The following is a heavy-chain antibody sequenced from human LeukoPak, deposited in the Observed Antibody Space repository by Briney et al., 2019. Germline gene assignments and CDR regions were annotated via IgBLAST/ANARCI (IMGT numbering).Heavy chain of an antibody. CDR1: SGSLRENY. V-gene: IGHV4-34*01. CDR3: ARDSYGDSGRRVFDY. J-gene: IGHJ4*02. CDR2: INHSGST. Sequence: SETLSLTCNVSSGSLRENYWSWIRQSPGKGLEWIAEINHSGSTNYNPSLKSRVTISADTSKNQFSLRLSSVTAADTAVYYCARDSYGDSGRRVFDYWGQGTLVTVSS. D-gene: IGHD4-17*01.